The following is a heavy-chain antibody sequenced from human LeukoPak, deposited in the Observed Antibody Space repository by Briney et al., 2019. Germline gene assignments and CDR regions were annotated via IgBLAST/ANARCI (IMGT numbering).Heavy chain of an antibody. Sequence: PSETLSLTCAVYGGSFSGYYWSWIRQPPGKGLEWIGEINHSGSTNYNPSLKSRVTISVDTPKNQFSLKLSSVTAADTAVYYCARGNSGPGYWGQGTLVTVSS. D-gene: IGHD1-26*01. V-gene: IGHV4-34*01. CDR1: GGSFSGYY. CDR3: ARGNSGPGY. CDR2: INHSGST. J-gene: IGHJ4*02.